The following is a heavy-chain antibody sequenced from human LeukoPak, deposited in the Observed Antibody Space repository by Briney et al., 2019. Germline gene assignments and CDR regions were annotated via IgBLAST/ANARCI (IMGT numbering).Heavy chain of an antibody. CDR3: ARDVGFGGYSRGIFDY. V-gene: IGHV3-30*02. CDR2: TRYDGSNK. D-gene: IGHD3-10*01. J-gene: IGHJ4*02. Sequence: GGSLGLSCAASGFTLSTYDMHWVRQAPGKGLEWVAFTRYDGSNKYYADSVKGRFTMSRDNAKNSLYLQMNSLGAEDTAVYYCARDVGFGGYSRGIFDYWGQGTLVTVSS. CDR1: GFTLSTYD.